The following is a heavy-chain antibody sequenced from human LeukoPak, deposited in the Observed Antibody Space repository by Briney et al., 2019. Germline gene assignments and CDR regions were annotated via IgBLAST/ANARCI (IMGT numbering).Heavy chain of an antibody. D-gene: IGHD5-18*01. CDR3: AREGDTDIQL. CDR1: VGAISSYY. V-gene: IGHV4-59*01. J-gene: IGHJ4*02. Sequence: PSETLSLTCTVSVGAISSYYWGSIRQPPGKGLEWIGYIYYSGSTNYNPSLKSRVTISVDTSKNQFSLKLSSVNAADTAVYYCAREGDTDIQLWGQGTLVTVSS. CDR2: IYYSGST.